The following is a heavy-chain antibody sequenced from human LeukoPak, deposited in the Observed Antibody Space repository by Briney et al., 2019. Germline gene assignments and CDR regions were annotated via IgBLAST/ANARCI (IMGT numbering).Heavy chain of an antibody. CDR2: INHSGST. J-gene: IGHJ4*02. D-gene: IGHD6-6*01. Sequence: SETLSLTCAVYGGSFSGYYWSWIRQPPGKGLEWIGEINHSGSTNYNPSLKSRVTISVDTSKNQFSLKLSSVTAADTAVYYCARGSEEYSSSSPLPYFDYWAREPWSPSPQ. V-gene: IGHV4-34*01. CDR1: GGSFSGYY. CDR3: ARGSEEYSSSSPLPYFDY.